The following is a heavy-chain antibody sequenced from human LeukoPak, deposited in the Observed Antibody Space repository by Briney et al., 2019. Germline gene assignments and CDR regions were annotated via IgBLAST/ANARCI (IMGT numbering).Heavy chain of an antibody. CDR2: IYHSGST. V-gene: IGHV4-30-2*01. J-gene: IGHJ4*02. D-gene: IGHD5-18*01. Sequence: SQTLSLTCAVSGGSISSGGYSWSWIRQPPGKGLEWIGYIYHSGSTYYNPFLKSRVTISVDRSKNQFSLKLSSVTAADTAVYYCAREGLGYSFDYWGQGTLVTVSS. CDR1: GGSISSGGYS. CDR3: AREGLGYSFDY.